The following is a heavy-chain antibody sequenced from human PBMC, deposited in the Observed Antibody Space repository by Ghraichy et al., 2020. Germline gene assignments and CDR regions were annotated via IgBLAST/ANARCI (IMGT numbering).Heavy chain of an antibody. CDR1: GFTFSSYW. D-gene: IGHD3-16*02. CDR3: ARNPKLVSPYDYVWGSYRYGWFDP. CDR2: IKQDGSEK. V-gene: IGHV3-7*01. J-gene: IGHJ5*02. Sequence: GGSLRLSCAASGFTFSSYWMSWVRQAPGKGLEWVANIKQDGSEKYYVDSVKGRFTISRDNAKNSLYLQMNSLRAEDTAVYYCARNPKLVSPYDYVWGSYRYGWFDPWGQGTLVTVSS.